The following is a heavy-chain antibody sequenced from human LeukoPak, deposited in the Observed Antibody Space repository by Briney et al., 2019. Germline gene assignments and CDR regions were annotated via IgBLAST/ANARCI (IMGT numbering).Heavy chain of an antibody. J-gene: IGHJ4*02. D-gene: IGHD5-18*01. CDR2: ISAYNGNT. CDR1: GYTFTSYG. CDR3: ARTIRGYSYGSPVDY. Sequence: ASVKVSCKASGYTFTSYGIRWVRQAPGQGLEWMGWISAYNGNTNYAQKLQGRVTMTTDTSTSTAYMELRSLRSDDTAVYYCARTIRGYSYGSPVDYWGQGTLVTVSS. V-gene: IGHV1-18*04.